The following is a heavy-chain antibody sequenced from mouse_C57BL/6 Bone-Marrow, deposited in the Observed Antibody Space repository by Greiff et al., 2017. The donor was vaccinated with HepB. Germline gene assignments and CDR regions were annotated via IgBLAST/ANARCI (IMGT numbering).Heavy chain of an antibody. Sequence: EVKLVESGGGLVQPKGSLKLSCAASGFSFNTYAMNWVRQAPGKGLEWVASIRSKSNNYATYYADSVKDRFTISRDDSESMLYLQMNNLKTEDTAMEYCVRLYGWFAYWGQGTLVTVSA. J-gene: IGHJ3*01. CDR2: IRSKSNNYAT. CDR1: GFSFNTYA. D-gene: IGHD1-1*01. V-gene: IGHV10-1*01. CDR3: VRLYGWFAY.